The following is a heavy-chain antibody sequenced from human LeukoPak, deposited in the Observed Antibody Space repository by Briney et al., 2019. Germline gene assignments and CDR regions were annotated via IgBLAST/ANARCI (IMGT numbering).Heavy chain of an antibody. CDR2: VSGSGGGT. CDR3: AKDSHLVSTTSQFDC. V-gene: IGHV3-23*01. J-gene: IGHJ4*02. D-gene: IGHD5/OR15-5a*01. CDR1: GFTLSSYG. Sequence: GGSLRLSCAASGFTLSSYGMHWVRQAPGKGLEWVSVVSGSGGGTYYADSVKGRFTISRDNSKNTLYLQMNSLRAEDTAVYYCAKDSHLVSTTSQFDCWGQGTLVTVSS.